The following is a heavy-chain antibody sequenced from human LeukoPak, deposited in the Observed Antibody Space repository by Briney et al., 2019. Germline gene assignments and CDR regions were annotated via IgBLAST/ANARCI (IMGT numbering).Heavy chain of an antibody. CDR2: ISSSSSYI. J-gene: IGHJ4*02. D-gene: IGHD3-10*01. Sequence: GGSLRLSCAASGFTFSSYSMNWVRQAPGKGLEWVSSISSSSSYIYYADSVKGRFTISRDNAKNSLYPQMNSLRAEDTAVYYCARSELLWFGELLRNWGQGTLVTVSS. CDR3: ARSELLWFGELLRN. CDR1: GFTFSSYS. V-gene: IGHV3-21*01.